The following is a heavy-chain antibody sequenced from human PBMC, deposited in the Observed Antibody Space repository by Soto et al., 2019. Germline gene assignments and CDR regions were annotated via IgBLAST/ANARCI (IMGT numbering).Heavy chain of an antibody. Sequence: SLRLSCAASGFTFSSYAMSWVRQAPGKGLEWVSVISGSAGSTYYADSVKGRFTISRENSKNTLFLQMNSLRAEDTAVYYCARATAAAGTSSWFDPWGQGTLVTVSS. CDR2: ISGSAGST. CDR1: GFTFSSYA. CDR3: ARATAAAGTSSWFDP. V-gene: IGHV3-23*01. D-gene: IGHD6-13*01. J-gene: IGHJ5*02.